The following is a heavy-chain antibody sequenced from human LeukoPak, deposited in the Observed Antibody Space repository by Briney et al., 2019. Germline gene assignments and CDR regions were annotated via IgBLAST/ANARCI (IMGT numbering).Heavy chain of an antibody. V-gene: IGHV1-69*05. CDR1: GGTFSSYA. Sequence: ASVTVSCTASGGTFSSYAISWVRQAPGQGLEWMGGIIPIFGTANYAQKFQGRVTITTDESTSTAYMELSSLRSEDTAVYYCAGTIFGVAGRLDYWGQGTLVTVSS. CDR3: AGTIFGVAGRLDY. D-gene: IGHD3-3*01. J-gene: IGHJ4*02. CDR2: IIPIFGTA.